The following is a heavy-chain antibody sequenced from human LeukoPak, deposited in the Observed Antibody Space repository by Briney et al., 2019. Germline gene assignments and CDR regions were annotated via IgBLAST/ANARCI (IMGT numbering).Heavy chain of an antibody. Sequence: SETLSLTCTVSGGSISSYYWSWIRQPPGKGLEWIGYIYYSGSPNYNPSLKSRVTISVDTSKNQFSLKLSSVTAADTAVYYCARSIAALNWFDPWGQGTLVTVSS. D-gene: IGHD6-6*01. CDR2: IYYSGSP. J-gene: IGHJ5*02. CDR3: ARSIAALNWFDP. V-gene: IGHV4-59*01. CDR1: GGSISSYY.